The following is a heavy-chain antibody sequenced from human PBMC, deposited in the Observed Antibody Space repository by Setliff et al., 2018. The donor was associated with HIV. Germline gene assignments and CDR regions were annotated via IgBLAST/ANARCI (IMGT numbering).Heavy chain of an antibody. Sequence: GGSLRLSCVASGFTLDDYVMHWVRQAPGKGLEWVSGISWSSGSIDSADSVKGRFTISRDNAKNSLYLQMNSLRPEDTALYYCAKDMGTDWYTVSGFDLWGQGTLVTVSS. D-gene: IGHD3-9*01. CDR2: ISWSSGSI. J-gene: IGHJ5*02. V-gene: IGHV3-9*01. CDR1: GFTLDDYV. CDR3: AKDMGTDWYTVSGFDL.